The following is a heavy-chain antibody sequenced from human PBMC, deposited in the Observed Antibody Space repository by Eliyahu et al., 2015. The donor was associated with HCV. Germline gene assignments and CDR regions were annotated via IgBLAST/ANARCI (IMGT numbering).Heavy chain of an antibody. CDR1: GVSFSGYY. CDR3: ARGAPHCSGGSCYSGAAFDI. J-gene: IGHJ3*02. V-gene: IGHV4-34*01. Sequence: QVQLQQWGAGLLKPSETLSLTCAVYGVSFSGYYWSWIRQPPGKGLEWIGXINHSGSTNYNPSLKSRLTISVDTSKNQFSLKLSSVTAADTAVYYCARGAPHCSGGSCYSGAAFDIWGQGTMVTVSS. CDR2: INHSGST. D-gene: IGHD2-15*01.